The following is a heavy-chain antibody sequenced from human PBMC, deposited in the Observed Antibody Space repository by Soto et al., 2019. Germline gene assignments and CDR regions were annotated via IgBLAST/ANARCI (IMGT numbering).Heavy chain of an antibody. CDR2: IIPIFGTA. J-gene: IGHJ5*02. CDR1: GGTFSSYA. Sequence: QVQLVQSGAEVKKPGSSVKVSCKASGGTFSSYAISWVRQAPGQGLEWMGGIIPIFGTANYAQKFQGRVTITADEXTXTXXMEPSSLSSEDTAVYYCARAYGDYSPQLPKGGFDPWGQGTLVTVSS. CDR3: ARAYGDYSPQLPKGGFDP. V-gene: IGHV1-69*12. D-gene: IGHD4-17*01.